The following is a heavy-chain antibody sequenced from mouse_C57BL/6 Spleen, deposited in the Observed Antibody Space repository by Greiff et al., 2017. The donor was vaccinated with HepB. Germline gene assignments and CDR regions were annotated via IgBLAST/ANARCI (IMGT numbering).Heavy chain of an antibody. J-gene: IGHJ4*01. CDR2: ISSGSSTI. CDR1: GFTFSDYG. CDR3: ARGSPYAMDY. Sequence: EVKLMESGGGLVKPGGSLKLSCAASGFTFSDYGMHWVRQAPEKGLEWVAYISSGSSTIYYADTVKGRFTISRDNAKNTLFLQMTSLRSEDTAMYYCARGSPYAMDYWGKGTSVTVSS. V-gene: IGHV5-17*01.